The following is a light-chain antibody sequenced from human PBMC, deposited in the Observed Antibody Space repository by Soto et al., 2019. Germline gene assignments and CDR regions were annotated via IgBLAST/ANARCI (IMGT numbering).Light chain of an antibody. CDR3: HQYSKWPLT. J-gene: IGKJ4*01. V-gene: IGKV3-15*01. Sequence: EIVMTQSPATLSVSPGERATLSCRASQSVSSNLAWYQQKLGQAPRLLIYGASTRATGVPARFSGSGSGTEFILTISSLQSEDFAVYYCHQYSKWPLTFGGGTKVDIK. CDR2: GAS. CDR1: QSVSSN.